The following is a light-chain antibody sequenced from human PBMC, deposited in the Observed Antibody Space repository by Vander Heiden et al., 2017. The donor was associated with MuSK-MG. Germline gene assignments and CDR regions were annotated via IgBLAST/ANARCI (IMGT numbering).Light chain of an antibody. CDR3: LQSDSTPPT. CDR2: AAS. CDR1: QSISSY. Sequence: DIQMTQSPSSLSASVGDRVTITCRASQSISSYLNWYQQKPGKAPKLLIYAASSLQSGVPSRFSGSGSGTDFTLTISSLPPADFATYYCLQSDSTPPTFGGGTKVEIK. J-gene: IGKJ4*01. V-gene: IGKV1-39*01.